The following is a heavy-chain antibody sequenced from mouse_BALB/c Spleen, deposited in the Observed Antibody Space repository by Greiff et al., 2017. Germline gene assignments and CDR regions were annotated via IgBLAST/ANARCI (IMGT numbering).Heavy chain of an antibody. D-gene: IGHD1-1*01. V-gene: IGHV2-6-7*01. CDR2: IWGDGST. Sequence: VHLVESGPGLVAPSQSLSITCTVSGFSLNGYGVNWVRQPPGKGLEWLGLIWGDGSTDYNSARKSRLSTSTDNSKSHVFLKMNSLQTDDTARYYCARVCYGGVRDYAMDYWGQGTSVTVSS. CDR3: ARVCYGGVRDYAMDY. J-gene: IGHJ4*01. CDR1: GFSLNGYG.